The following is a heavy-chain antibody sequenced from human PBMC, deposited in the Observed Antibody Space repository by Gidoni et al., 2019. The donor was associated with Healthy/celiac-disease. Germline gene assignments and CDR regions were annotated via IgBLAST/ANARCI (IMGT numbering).Heavy chain of an antibody. D-gene: IGHD6-6*01. V-gene: IGHV2-5*01. J-gene: IGHJ4*02. CDR1: GFSLSTRGVG. CDR3: AHVAARPSYFDY. Sequence: QLTLKESGPTLVKPTQTLTLPCTFSGFSLSTRGVGVGWIRQPPGKALEWLALIYWNDDKRYSPSLKSRLTITKDTAKNQVVLTMTNMDPVDTATYYCAHVAARPSYFDYWGQGTLVTVSS. CDR2: IYWNDDK.